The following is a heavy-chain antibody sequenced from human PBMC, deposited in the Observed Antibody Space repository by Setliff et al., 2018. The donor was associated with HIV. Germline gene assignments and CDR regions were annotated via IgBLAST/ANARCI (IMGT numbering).Heavy chain of an antibody. Sequence: GESLKISCAASGFTFSNYGMHWVRQAPGKGLEWVAVLKFDGRNKEYADSVKGRFTISRDNSKNTLYLQMNSLTPEDAAVYYCARDRTLTYGDYYYMDVWGKGATVTVSS. CDR2: LKFDGRNK. CDR1: GFTFSNYG. CDR3: ARDRTLTYGDYYYMDV. D-gene: IGHD2-21*01. V-gene: IGHV3-30*03. J-gene: IGHJ6*03.